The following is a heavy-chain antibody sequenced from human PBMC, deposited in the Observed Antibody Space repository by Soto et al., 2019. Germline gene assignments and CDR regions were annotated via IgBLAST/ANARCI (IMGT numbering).Heavy chain of an antibody. V-gene: IGHV1-58*01. CDR2: IVVGSGNT. CDR3: AADLSSVWLQLDY. D-gene: IGHD5-12*01. CDR1: GFTFTSSA. J-gene: IGHJ4*01. Sequence: GASVKVSCKASGFTFTSSAVQWVRQARGQRLEWIGWIVVGSGNTNYAQKFQERVTITRDMSTSTAYMELSSLRSDDMAVFYCAADLSSVWLQLDYWGQGTLVTVSS.